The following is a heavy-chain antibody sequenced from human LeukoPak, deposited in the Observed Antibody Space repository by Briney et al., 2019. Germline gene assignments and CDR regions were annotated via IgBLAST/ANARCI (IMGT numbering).Heavy chain of an antibody. Sequence: SETLSLTCAVYGGSFSDYYWSWIRQPPGKGLEWIGEINHSGSTNYNPSLKSRVTISVDTSKNQFSLKLSSVTAADTAVYYCARVSDDSAYAFGDYWGQGTLVTVSS. V-gene: IGHV4-34*01. D-gene: IGHD3-22*01. CDR3: ARVSDDSAYAFGDY. J-gene: IGHJ4*02. CDR2: INHSGST. CDR1: GGSFSDYY.